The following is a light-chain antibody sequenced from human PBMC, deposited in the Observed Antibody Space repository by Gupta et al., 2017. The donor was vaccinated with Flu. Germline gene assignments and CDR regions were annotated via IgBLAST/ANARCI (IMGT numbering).Light chain of an antibody. Sequence: QPSLAPPRFVSGSPGQSVTISCTGTSSDVGGYNYVSWYQQHPGKAPKLMIYDVSKRPSGVPDRFSGSKSGNTASLTISGLQAEDEADYYCCSYAGSYVFGTGTKVTVL. CDR2: DVS. CDR1: SSDVGGYNY. CDR3: CSYAGSYV. V-gene: IGLV2-11*01. J-gene: IGLJ1*01.